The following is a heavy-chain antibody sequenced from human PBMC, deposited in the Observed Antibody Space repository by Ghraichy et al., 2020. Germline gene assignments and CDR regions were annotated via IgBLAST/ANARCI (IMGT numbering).Heavy chain of an antibody. CDR1: GFTLSNYA. J-gene: IGHJ6*02. CDR3: APDLGYCSSGTCYPYYSSGMDV. V-gene: IGHV3-48*02. D-gene: IGHD2-15*01. Sequence: GGSLRLSCAASGFTLSNYAMNWVRQAPGKGLEWVSYITSTGTTMYYADSVKGRFTISRDNSKNSLFLQMNSLRDEDTALYYCAPDLGYCSSGTCYPYYSSGMDVWGHGTTVTVSS. CDR2: ITSTGTTM.